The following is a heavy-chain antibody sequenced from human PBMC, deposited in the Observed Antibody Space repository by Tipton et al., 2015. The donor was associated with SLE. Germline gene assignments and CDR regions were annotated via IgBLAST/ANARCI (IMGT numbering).Heavy chain of an antibody. J-gene: IGHJ3*02. CDR2: IYYSGST. Sequence: TLSLTCTVSVGSFSSGGYYWSWAPHHPGKGLEWLGYIYYSGSTYSNPSLKSRVTISVDTSKNQFSLKLSSVTAADTAVYYCAICYGSGGYYSAFDIWGQGTMVTVSS. V-gene: IGHV4-31*03. D-gene: IGHD3-10*01. CDR1: VGSFSSGGYY. CDR3: AICYGSGGYYSAFDI.